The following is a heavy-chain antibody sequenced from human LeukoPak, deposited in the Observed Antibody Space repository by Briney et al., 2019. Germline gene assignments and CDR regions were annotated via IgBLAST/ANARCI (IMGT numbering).Heavy chain of an antibody. CDR3: ARDEVVAATSPFDY. CDR2: ISAYNGNT. Sequence: GASVKVSCKASGYTFTSYGISWVRRAPGQGLEWMGWISAYNGNTNYAQKLQGRVTMTTDTSTSTAYMELRSLRSDDTAVYYCARDEVVAATSPFDYWGQGTLVTVSS. V-gene: IGHV1-18*01. D-gene: IGHD2-15*01. J-gene: IGHJ4*02. CDR1: GYTFTSYG.